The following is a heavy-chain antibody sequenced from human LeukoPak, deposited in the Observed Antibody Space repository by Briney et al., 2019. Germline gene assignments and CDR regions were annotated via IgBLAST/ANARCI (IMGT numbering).Heavy chain of an antibody. V-gene: IGHV4-39*01. Sequence: SETLSLTCTVSGGSISSSSYYWGWIRQPPGKGLEWSGSIYYSGSTYYNPSLKSRVTISVDTSKNQFSLKLSSVTAADTAVYYCARLSYDYVWGSYRYAIDYWGQGTLVTVSS. CDR2: IYYSGST. J-gene: IGHJ4*02. CDR1: GGSISSSSYY. D-gene: IGHD3-16*02. CDR3: ARLSYDYVWGSYRYAIDY.